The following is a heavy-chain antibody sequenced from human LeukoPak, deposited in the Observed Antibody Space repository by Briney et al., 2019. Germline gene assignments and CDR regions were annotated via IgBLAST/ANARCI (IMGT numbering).Heavy chain of an antibody. V-gene: IGHV4-4*09. D-gene: IGHD1-26*01. CDR3: ARHGRDDAFDI. CDR2: IYTSVST. J-gene: IGHJ3*02. Sequence: PSETLSLTCTVSGGSISSYYWSWIRQPPGKGLEWIGYIYTSVSTNYNPSLKSRVTISVDTSKNQFSLKLSSVTAADTAVYYCARHGRDDAFDIWGQGTMVTVSS. CDR1: GGSISSYY.